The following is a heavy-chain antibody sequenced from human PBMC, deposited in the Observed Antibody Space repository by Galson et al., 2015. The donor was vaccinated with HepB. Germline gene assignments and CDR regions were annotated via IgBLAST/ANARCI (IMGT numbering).Heavy chain of an antibody. CDR1: GYTFTGPY. CDR2: INPNSGGT. J-gene: IGHJ5*02. V-gene: IGHV1-2*02. Sequence: SVKVSCQASGYTFTGPYMHWVRKAPGQGPECMGWINPNSGGTNYAQKLQGRVTMTTDTSTSTAYMELRSLRSDDTAVYYCARVQDTAMVMGWFDPWGQGTLVTVSS. CDR3: ARVQDTAMVMGWFDP. D-gene: IGHD5-18*01.